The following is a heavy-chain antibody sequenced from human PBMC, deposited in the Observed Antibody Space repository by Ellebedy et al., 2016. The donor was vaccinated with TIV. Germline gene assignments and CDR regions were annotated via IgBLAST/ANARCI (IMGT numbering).Heavy chain of an antibody. Sequence: GESLKISCKGSGYSFTSYWISWVRQMPGKGLEWMGIIYPGDSDTRYSPSFQGQVTISADKSISTAYLQWSSLKASDTAMYYCARLREDGSGWYGDAFDIWGQGTMVTVSS. J-gene: IGHJ3*02. D-gene: IGHD6-19*01. CDR1: GYSFTSYW. V-gene: IGHV5-51*01. CDR3: ARLREDGSGWYGDAFDI. CDR2: IYPGDSDT.